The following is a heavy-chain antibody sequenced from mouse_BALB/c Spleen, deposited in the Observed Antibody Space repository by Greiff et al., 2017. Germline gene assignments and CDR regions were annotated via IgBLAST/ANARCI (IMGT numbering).Heavy chain of an antibody. V-gene: IGHV1-9*01. Sequence: VQLQQSGAELMKPGASVKISCKATGYTFSSYWIEWVKQRPGHGLEWIGEILPGSGSTNYNEKFKGKATFTADTSSNTAYMQLSSLTSEDSAVYYCASSVRPDAYWGQGTLVTVSA. J-gene: IGHJ3*01. D-gene: IGHD2-14*01. CDR1: GYTFSSYW. CDR3: ASSVRPDAY. CDR2: ILPGSGST.